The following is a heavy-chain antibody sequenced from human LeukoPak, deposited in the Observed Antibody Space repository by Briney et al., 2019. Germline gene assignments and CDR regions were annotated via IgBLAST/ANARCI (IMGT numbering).Heavy chain of an antibody. CDR1: GASISSYF. CDR3: ARGEDIVSTISGDAFDI. Sequence: PSETLSLTCTVSGASISSYFWNWIRQPPGKGLEWIGYIYYSGSTNYNPSLKSRVTISVDTSKNQFSLNLNSVTAADTAVYYRARGEDIVSTISGDAFDIWGQGTMVTVAS. V-gene: IGHV4-59*01. CDR2: IYYSGST. J-gene: IGHJ3*02. D-gene: IGHD5/OR15-5a*01.